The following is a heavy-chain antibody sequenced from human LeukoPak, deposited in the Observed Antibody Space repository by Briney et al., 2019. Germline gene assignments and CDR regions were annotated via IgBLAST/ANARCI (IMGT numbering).Heavy chain of an antibody. CDR2: IHYSGNT. D-gene: IGHD3-3*01. CDR3: VRHVFVHPGP. V-gene: IGHV4-39*01. Sequence: AETLSLTCSVSGGSVSSSTFFWGWIRQPPGKELGGIATIHYSGNTFYSPSLKRRVTISIDTSKNQFSLRVDCVTAADTAAYYCVRHVFVHPGPWGQGTLVTVSS. J-gene: IGHJ5*02. CDR1: GGSVSSSTFF.